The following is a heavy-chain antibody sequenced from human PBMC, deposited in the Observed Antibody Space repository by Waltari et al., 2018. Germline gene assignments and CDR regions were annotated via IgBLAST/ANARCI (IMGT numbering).Heavy chain of an antibody. CDR1: GGTFRPFV. V-gene: IGHV1-69*12. Sequence: VQLVQSGAEVREPGSSVTVSCKSSGGTFRPFVILWVRNAPGQGRKWMGGIIPIFGTANHAQKFQGRVTITADEATRTVYMELNRLRSEDTAVYYCARGHPPGGDYVYYYYGLDLWGQGTTVTVSS. CDR3: ARGHPPGGDYVYYYYGLDL. D-gene: IGHD4-17*01. CDR2: IIPIFGTA. J-gene: IGHJ6*02.